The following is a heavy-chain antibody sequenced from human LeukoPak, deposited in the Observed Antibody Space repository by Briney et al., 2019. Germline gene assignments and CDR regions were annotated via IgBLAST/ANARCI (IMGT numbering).Heavy chain of an antibody. J-gene: IGHJ4*02. CDR2: INPNSGDT. D-gene: IGHD3-3*01. CDR3: ARDLYRYDFWSGYDY. CDR1: GYTFTGYY. V-gene: IGHV1-2*02. Sequence: ASVKVSCKASGYTFTGYYMHWVRQAPGQGLESMGWINPNSGDTNQGRVTMTRDTSISTAYMELSRLRSDDTAVYYCARDLYRYDFWSGYDYWGQGTLVTVSS.